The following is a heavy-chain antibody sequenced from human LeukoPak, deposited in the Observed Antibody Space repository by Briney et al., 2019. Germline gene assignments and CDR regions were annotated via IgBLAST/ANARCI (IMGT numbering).Heavy chain of an antibody. D-gene: IGHD1-26*01. CDR3: AREPYSVTYVWSRDWYFDL. CDR1: GGSIRSDDYW. V-gene: IGHV4-39*07. CDR2: IFHSGST. J-gene: IGHJ2*01. Sequence: SETLSLTCTVSGGSIRSDDYWWGWIRQPPGRGLEWIGTIFHSGSTYYNPSLKSRATISIDTSKNQFSLKMSSVTAADTAVYYCAREPYSVTYVWSRDWYFDLWGRGTLVTVSS.